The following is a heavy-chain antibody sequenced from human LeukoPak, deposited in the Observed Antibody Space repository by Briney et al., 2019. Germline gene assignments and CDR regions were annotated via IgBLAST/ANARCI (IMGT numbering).Heavy chain of an antibody. V-gene: IGHV3-23*01. J-gene: IGHJ4*02. CDR3: ARDGGSIYYFDN. CDR2: ISGSGGST. Sequence: GGSLRLSCAASGFTFSSYAMSWVRQAPGKGLEWVSAISGSGGSTNYADSVKGRVTISRDNAKNTLYLQMNSLRAEDTAVYYCARDGGSIYYFDNWGQGTLVTVSS. CDR1: GFTFSSYA. D-gene: IGHD3-16*01.